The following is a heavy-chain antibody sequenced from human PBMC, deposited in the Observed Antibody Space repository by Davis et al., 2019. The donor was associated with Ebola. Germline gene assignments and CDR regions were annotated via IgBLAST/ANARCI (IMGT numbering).Heavy chain of an antibody. CDR2: MSYDGNNQ. J-gene: IGHJ4*02. V-gene: IGHV3-30*04. D-gene: IGHD2-2*01. CDR1: GLNFTTHA. Sequence: GESLKISCVASGLNFTTHAMHWVRQAPGKGLEWVAVMSYDGNNQYYADSVKGRFTISRDNARNTVSLQMNSLRAEDTALYYCARSSYQPDWWGQGTLVTVSS. CDR3: ARSSYQPDW.